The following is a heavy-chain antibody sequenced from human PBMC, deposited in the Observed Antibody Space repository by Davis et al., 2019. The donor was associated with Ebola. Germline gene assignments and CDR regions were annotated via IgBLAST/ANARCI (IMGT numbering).Heavy chain of an antibody. CDR1: GASITNSNYY. V-gene: IGHV4-39*07. J-gene: IGHJ3*02. D-gene: IGHD3-22*01. CDR2: IYYTGAT. CDR3: ARTQIRPSSGYYPDAFDI. Sequence: SETLSLTCTVSGASITNSNYYWGCVRQPPGKGLEWIANIYYTGATYYNPPIKSRVSMSVDTSKNQFSLRLRSVTAADTAVYYCARTQIRPSSGYYPDAFDIWGQGTMVTVSS.